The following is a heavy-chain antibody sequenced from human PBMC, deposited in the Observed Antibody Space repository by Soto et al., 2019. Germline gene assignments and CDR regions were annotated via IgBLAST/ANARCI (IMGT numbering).Heavy chain of an antibody. CDR1: GVTVSSNF. Sequence: EVQLVESGGGLIQPGGSLRLSCAASGVTVSSNFMSWVRQAPGKGLEWVSVTYSGGTTYYADSVKGRFTISRDNSKNTLYLQMNSLRAEDTAVYYCAKEKRDTTGARDAFDIWGQGTMVTVS. J-gene: IGHJ3*02. V-gene: IGHV3-53*01. CDR2: TYSGGTT. D-gene: IGHD1-1*01. CDR3: AKEKRDTTGARDAFDI.